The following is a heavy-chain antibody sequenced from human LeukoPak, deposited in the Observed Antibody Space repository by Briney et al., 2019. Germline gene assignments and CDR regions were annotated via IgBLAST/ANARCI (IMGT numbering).Heavy chain of an antibody. V-gene: IGHV3-66*01. CDR1: GFTFSSYS. Sequence: GGSLRLSCAASGFTFSSYSMNWVRQAPGKGLEWVSVIYSGGSTYYADSVKGRFTISRDNAKNSLYLQMNSLRAEDTAVYYCVVVVPADSYFDYWGQGTLVTVSS. CDR3: VVVVPADSYFDY. D-gene: IGHD2-2*01. CDR2: IYSGGST. J-gene: IGHJ4*02.